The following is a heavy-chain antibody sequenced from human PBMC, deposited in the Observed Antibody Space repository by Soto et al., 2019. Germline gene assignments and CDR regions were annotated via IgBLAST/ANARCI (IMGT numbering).Heavy chain of an antibody. Sequence: SETLSLTCSVSGGSIDSFYWSWIRQSPGKGLEWIGYIYHSGSTYYNPSLKSRVTISVDRSKNQFSLKLSSVTAADTAVYYCARGGNDLIYYYYGMDVWGQGTTVTVSS. CDR3: ARGGNDLIYYYYGMDV. V-gene: IGHV4-59*12. CDR1: GGSIDSFY. CDR2: IYHSGST. J-gene: IGHJ6*02. D-gene: IGHD1-1*01.